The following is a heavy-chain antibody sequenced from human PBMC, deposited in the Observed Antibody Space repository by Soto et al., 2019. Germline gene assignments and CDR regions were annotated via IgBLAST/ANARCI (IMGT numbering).Heavy chain of an antibody. CDR2: IIPILGIA. J-gene: IGHJ4*02. Sequence: ASVKVSCKASGGTFSSYTISWVRQAPGQGLEWMGRIIPILGIANYAQKFQGRVTITADKSTSTAHMELSSLRSEDTAVYYCARLVDTADFDYWGQGTLVTVSS. CDR1: GGTFSSYT. V-gene: IGHV1-69*02. D-gene: IGHD5-18*01. CDR3: ARLVDTADFDY.